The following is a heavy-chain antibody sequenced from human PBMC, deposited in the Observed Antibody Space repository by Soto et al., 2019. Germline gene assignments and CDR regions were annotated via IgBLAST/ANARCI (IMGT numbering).Heavy chain of an antibody. CDR3: ARDSIAAAGDYYYYGMDV. V-gene: IGHV1-46*01. CDR2: INPSGGST. J-gene: IGHJ6*02. Sequence: VKVSCKASGYTFTSYYMHWVRQAPGQGLEWMGIINPSGGSTSYAQKFQGRVTMTRDTSTSTVYMELSSLRPEDTAVYYCARDSIAAAGDYYYYGMDVWGQGTTVTVSS. D-gene: IGHD6-13*01. CDR1: GYTFTSYY.